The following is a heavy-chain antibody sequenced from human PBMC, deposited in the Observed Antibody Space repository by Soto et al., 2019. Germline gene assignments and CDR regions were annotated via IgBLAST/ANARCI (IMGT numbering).Heavy chain of an antibody. CDR3: ARYRREAVAGYTLDN. Sequence: SETLSLTCTVSGGSISSNYWTWIRQPPGKGLKWIVYVYNSRTTNYNPSLKSRVTISEDTSKSQFSLKVNSMTAADTAVYYCARYRREAVAGYTLDNWGQGILVTVSS. CDR1: GGSISSNY. D-gene: IGHD6-13*01. J-gene: IGHJ4*02. CDR2: VYNSRTT. V-gene: IGHV4-59*01.